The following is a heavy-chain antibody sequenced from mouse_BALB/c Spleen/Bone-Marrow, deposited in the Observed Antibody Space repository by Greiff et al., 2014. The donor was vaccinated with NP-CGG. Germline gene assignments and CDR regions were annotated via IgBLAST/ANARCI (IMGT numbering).Heavy chain of an antibody. CDR1: GYTFSSYW. V-gene: IGHV1-9*01. J-gene: IGHJ3*01. CDR2: ILPGSGST. Sequence: QVQLQQSGAELMKPGASVKISCKATGYTFSSYWIEWVKQRPGHGLEWIGEILPGSGSTSYNEKFKGKATFTADTSSNTAYMQLSSLTSEDSAVYYCARELGLRLAYWGQGTLVTVSA. D-gene: IGHD3-1*01. CDR3: ARELGLRLAY.